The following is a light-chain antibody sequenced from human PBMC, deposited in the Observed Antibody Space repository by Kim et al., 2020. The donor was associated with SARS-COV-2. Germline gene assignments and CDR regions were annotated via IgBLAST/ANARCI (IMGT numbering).Light chain of an antibody. Sequence: ALGQTVRFTCQGDSLRRYYATWYQQKPGQAPLLVIYGKNNRPSGIPDRFSGSSSGNTASLTITGAQAEDEADYYCNSRDSSGNHVVFGGGTKVTVL. CDR3: NSRDSSGNHVV. CDR2: GKN. CDR1: SLRRYY. J-gene: IGLJ2*01. V-gene: IGLV3-19*01.